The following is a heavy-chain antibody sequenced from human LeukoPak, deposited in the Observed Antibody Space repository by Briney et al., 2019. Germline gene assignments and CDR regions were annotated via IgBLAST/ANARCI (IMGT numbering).Heavy chain of an antibody. CDR1: GGSFSGYY. CDR3: ARAMTTVTTGGWYYYYYMDV. V-gene: IGHV4-34*01. J-gene: IGHJ6*03. CDR2: INHSGST. Sequence: SETLSLTCAVYGGSFSGYYWSWIRQPPGKGLEWIGEINHSGSTNYNPSLKSRVTISVDTSKNQFSLKLSSVTAADTAVYYCARAMTTVTTGGWYYYYYMDVLGKGTTVTISS. D-gene: IGHD4-17*01.